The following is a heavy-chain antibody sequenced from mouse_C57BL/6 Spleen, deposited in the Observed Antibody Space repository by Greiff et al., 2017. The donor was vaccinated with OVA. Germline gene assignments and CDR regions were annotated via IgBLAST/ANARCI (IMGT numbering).Heavy chain of an antibody. Sequence: EVQLQQSGAELVRPGASVMLSCTASGFNIKDYYMHWVKQRPEQGLEWIGRIDPEDGDTEYASKFQGKATMTADTSSNTAYLQLSSLTSEDTAVYYCTTFDGRTGFAYWGQGTLVTVSA. V-gene: IGHV14-1*01. CDR1: GFNIKDYY. J-gene: IGHJ3*01. CDR2: IDPEDGDT. D-gene: IGHD2-3*01. CDR3: TTFDGRTGFAY.